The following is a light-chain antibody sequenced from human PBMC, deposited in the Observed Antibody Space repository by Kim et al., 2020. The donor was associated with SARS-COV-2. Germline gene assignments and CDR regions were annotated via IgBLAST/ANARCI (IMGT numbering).Light chain of an antibody. CDR2: SNS. J-gene: IGLJ3*02. V-gene: IGLV1-47*02. CDR3: ATWDDSLSGWV. Sequence: GQGVTISCSGSSSNIGINYVYWYQQLPGTAPKLLIYSNSQRPSGVPDRFSGSKSGTSASLAISGLRSEDEADYYCATWDDSLSGWVFGGGTQLTVL. CDR1: SSNIGINY.